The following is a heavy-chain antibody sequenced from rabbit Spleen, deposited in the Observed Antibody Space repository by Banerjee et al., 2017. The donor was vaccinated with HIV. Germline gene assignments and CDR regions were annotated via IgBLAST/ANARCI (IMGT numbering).Heavy chain of an antibody. CDR1: GFSFNSGYD. Sequence: QSLEESGGGLVKPGASLTLTCKASGFSFNSGYDMCWVRQAPGKGLEWITCINIATGKSVYASWVSGRFIMSRTSSTTVTLQMTSLTAADTATYFCARYGGGGWNVDLWGPGTLVTVS. CDR2: INIATGKS. CDR3: ARYGGGGWNVDL. J-gene: IGHJ6*01. D-gene: IGHD2-1*01. V-gene: IGHV1S40*01.